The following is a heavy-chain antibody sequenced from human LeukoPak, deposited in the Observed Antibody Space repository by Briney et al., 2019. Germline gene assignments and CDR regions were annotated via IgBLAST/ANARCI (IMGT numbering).Heavy chain of an antibody. D-gene: IGHD6-13*01. Sequence: SETLSLTCAVSGGSISSSNWWSWVRQPPGKGLEWIGEIYHSGSTNYNPSLKSRVTISVDTSKNQFSLKLSSVTAADTAVYYCARARIAAARRAYYFDYWGQGTLVTVSS. V-gene: IGHV4-4*02. CDR2: IYHSGST. CDR1: GGSISSSNW. CDR3: ARARIAAARRAYYFDY. J-gene: IGHJ4*02.